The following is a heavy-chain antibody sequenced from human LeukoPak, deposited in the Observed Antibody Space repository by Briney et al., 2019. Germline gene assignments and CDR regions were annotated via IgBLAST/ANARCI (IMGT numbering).Heavy chain of an antibody. CDR3: ARGGPAYGDYGVGWFDP. V-gene: IGHV4-39*01. Sequence: SETLSLTCTVSGGSISSSSYFWGWIRQPPGKGLEWIGSIYYSGSTYYNPSLESRVTISVHTSKNQLSLKLSSVTAADTAVYYCARGGPAYGDYGVGWFDPWGQGTLVTVSS. CDR1: GGSISSSSYF. J-gene: IGHJ5*02. D-gene: IGHD4-17*01. CDR2: IYYSGST.